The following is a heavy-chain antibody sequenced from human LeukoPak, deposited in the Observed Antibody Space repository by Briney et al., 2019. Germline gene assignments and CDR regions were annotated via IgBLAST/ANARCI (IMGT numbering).Heavy chain of an antibody. D-gene: IGHD3-22*01. CDR2: LHASEST. Sequence: SETLSLTCTVSGAHISNYYWTWVRQSAAQGLEWIGRLHASESTIYNPSLKSRVTMSIDTSKDQLSLTLTSVTAAASAVYYCASLSSGAAFDVWGQGTVVTVSS. J-gene: IGHJ3*01. CDR3: ASLSSGAAFDV. CDR1: GAHISNYY. V-gene: IGHV4-4*07.